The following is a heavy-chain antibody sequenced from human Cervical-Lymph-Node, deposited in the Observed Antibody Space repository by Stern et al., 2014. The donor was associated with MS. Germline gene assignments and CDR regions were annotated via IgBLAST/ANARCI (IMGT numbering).Heavy chain of an antibody. Sequence: VQLVASGGGVVQPGRPLRLSCAASGFTFGSCAMHWVRQAPGKGLEWVAGVSYDGSNKYYADSVKGRFTVSRDSSQNTLHLQMSSLRAEDTAVYYCAKDRQYLTYVFDHWGQGSLVTVSS. CDR2: VSYDGSNK. CDR1: GFTFGSCA. D-gene: IGHD2/OR15-2a*01. J-gene: IGHJ5*02. V-gene: IGHV3-30*18. CDR3: AKDRQYLTYVFDH.